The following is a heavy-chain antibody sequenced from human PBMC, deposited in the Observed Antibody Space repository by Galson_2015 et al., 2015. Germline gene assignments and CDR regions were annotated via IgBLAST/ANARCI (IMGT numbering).Heavy chain of an antibody. CDR2: IYHSGST. Sequence: SETLSLTCAVSGGSISSSNWWSWVRQPPGKGLEWIGEIYHSGSTNYNPSLKSRVTISVDKSKNQFSLKLSSVTAADTAVYYCARDLSSGSNDAFDIWGQGTMVTVSS. D-gene: IGHD3-22*01. CDR3: ARDLSSGSNDAFDI. V-gene: IGHV4-4*02. J-gene: IGHJ3*02. CDR1: GGSISSSNW.